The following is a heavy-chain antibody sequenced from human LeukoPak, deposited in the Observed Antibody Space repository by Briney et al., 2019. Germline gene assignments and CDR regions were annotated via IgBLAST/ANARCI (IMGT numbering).Heavy chain of an antibody. CDR1: GYSISSGYY. D-gene: IGHD5-24*01. J-gene: IGHJ4*02. CDR3: ARSVEMATFDY. Sequence: SETLSLTCTVSGYSISSGYYWGWIRQPPGKGLEWIGSIYHSGSTYYNPSLKSRVTISVDTSKNQFSLKLSSVTAADTAVYYCARSVEMATFDYWGQETLVTVSS. V-gene: IGHV4-38-2*02. CDR2: IYHSGST.